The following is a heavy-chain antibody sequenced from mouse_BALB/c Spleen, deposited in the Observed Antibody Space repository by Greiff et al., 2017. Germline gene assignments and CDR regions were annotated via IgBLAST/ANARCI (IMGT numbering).Heavy chain of an antibody. J-gene: IGHJ4*01. CDR1: GFTFSSFG. D-gene: IGHD1-1*01. V-gene: IGHV5-17*02. CDR2: ISSGSSTI. CDR3: ARGGITTVVGAMDY. Sequence: DVKLVESGGGLVQPGGSRKLSCAASGFTFSSFGMHWVRQAPEKGLEWVAYISSGSSTIYYADTVKGRFTISRDNPKNTLFLQMTSLRSEDTAMYYCARGGITTVVGAMDYWGQGTSVTVSS.